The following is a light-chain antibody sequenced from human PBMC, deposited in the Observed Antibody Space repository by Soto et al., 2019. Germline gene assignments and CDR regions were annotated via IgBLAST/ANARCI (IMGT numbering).Light chain of an antibody. CDR1: QGANTF. CDR2: VAS. J-gene: IGKJ4*01. Sequence: DIQVTQSPPTLSASVGDRVNITCRASQGANTFLAWYQQKPGRAPRLLIYVASSLQTGVPSRFSGSGSGTEFTLTISSLQPEDSATYYCHQVNSYPHAFGGGTKVDIK. CDR3: HQVNSYPHA. V-gene: IGKV1-9*01.